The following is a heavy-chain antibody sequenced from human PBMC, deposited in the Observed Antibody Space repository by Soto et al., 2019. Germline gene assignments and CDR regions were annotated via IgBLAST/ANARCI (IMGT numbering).Heavy chain of an antibody. CDR3: ARETDCSGGSCYSDYYYGMDV. V-gene: IGHV1-18*01. J-gene: IGHJ6*02. Sequence: QVQLVQSGAEVKKPGASVKVSCKASGYTFTSYGISWVRQAPGQGLEWMGWISAYNGNTNYAQKLQGRVTMTTDTSPSTAYMELRSLRSDDTAVYYCARETDCSGGSCYSDYYYGMDVWGQGTTVTVSS. CDR1: GYTFTSYG. CDR2: ISAYNGNT. D-gene: IGHD2-15*01.